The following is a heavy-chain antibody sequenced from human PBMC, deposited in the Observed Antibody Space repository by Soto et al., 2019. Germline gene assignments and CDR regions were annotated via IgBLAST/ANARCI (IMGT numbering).Heavy chain of an antibody. V-gene: IGHV1-69*14. J-gene: IGHJ4*02. D-gene: IGHD6-13*01. CDR2: IIPIFGTA. CDR3: ARSRYSSSWYGDFDY. Sequence: QVQLVQSGAEVKKPGSSVKVSCKASGGTFSSYAISWVRQAPGQGLEWMGGIIPIFGTANYAQKFQGRVTIXXDXSRXTAYMELSSLRSEDTAVYYCARSRYSSSWYGDFDYWGQGTLVTVSS. CDR1: GGTFSSYA.